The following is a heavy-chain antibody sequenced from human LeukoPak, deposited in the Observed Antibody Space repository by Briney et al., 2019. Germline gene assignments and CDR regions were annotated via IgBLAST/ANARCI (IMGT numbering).Heavy chain of an antibody. Sequence: SETLSLTCAVYGASFSGHYWTWIRQPPGKWLEWIGEINPSGSTKYNPSLKSRVTMSVDTSKNQFSLKLSSVTAADTAVYYCARDRRYDYVWGSYPSPTYYFDYWGQGTLVTVSS. J-gene: IGHJ4*02. D-gene: IGHD3-16*02. CDR2: INPSGST. CDR3: ARDRRYDYVWGSYPSPTYYFDY. CDR1: GASFSGHY. V-gene: IGHV4-34*01.